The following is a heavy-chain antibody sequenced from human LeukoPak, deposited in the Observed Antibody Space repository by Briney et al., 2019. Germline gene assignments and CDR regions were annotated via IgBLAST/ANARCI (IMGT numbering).Heavy chain of an antibody. J-gene: IGHJ4*02. CDR1: GFTFSGYA. Sequence: PGGSLRLSCAASGFTFSGYAMHWVRQAPGKGLEYVSAISSNGGSTYYANSVKGRFTISRDNSKNTLYPQMGSLRAEDMAVYYCARAGDSSPTTAFDYWGQGTLVTVSS. CDR2: ISSNGGST. V-gene: IGHV3-64*01. D-gene: IGHD3-22*01. CDR3: ARAGDSSPTTAFDY.